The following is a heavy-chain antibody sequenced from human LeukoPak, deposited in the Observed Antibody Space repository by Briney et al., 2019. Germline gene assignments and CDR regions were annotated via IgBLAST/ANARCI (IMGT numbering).Heavy chain of an antibody. CDR2: ISGSGGST. J-gene: IGHJ3*02. Sequence: GGSLRLSCAASGFTFSSYAMSWVRQAPGKGLEWVSAISGSGGSTYYADSAKGRFTISRDNSKNTLYLQMNSLRAEDTAVYYCAKPHGSGSYYNYLGAFDIWGQGTMVTVSS. V-gene: IGHV3-23*01. CDR3: AKPHGSGSYYNYLGAFDI. CDR1: GFTFSSYA. D-gene: IGHD3-10*01.